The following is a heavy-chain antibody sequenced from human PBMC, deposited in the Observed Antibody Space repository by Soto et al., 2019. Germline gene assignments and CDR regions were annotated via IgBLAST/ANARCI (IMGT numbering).Heavy chain of an antibody. CDR1: GYSFTSYW. D-gene: IGHD5-12*01. J-gene: IGHJ6*02. CDR2: IDPSDSYT. Sequence: GESLKISCKGSGYSFTSYWISWVRQMPGKGLEWMGRIDPSDSYTNYSPSFQGHVTISADKSISTAYLQWSSLKASDTAMYYCARGKGATITYTSPYYYGMDVWGQGTTVTAP. CDR3: ARGKGATITYTSPYYYGMDV. V-gene: IGHV5-10-1*01.